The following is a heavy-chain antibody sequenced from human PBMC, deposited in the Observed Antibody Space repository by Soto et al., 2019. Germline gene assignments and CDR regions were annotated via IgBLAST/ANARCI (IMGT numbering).Heavy chain of an antibody. J-gene: IGHJ4*02. D-gene: IGHD2-21*02. Sequence: QAQLVQSGAEVKKPGASVRLSCKTSGYTFTDYFIHWVRQAPGQGLEWMGIISLYHHSTSYAQKFQGRLTVTNDTSTTTVYMELSSLTSEDTAVYWCARELYSCGGDCPYYMDYWGQDTLVTVSS. CDR3: ARELYSCGGDCPYYMDY. CDR2: ISLYHHST. CDR1: GYTFTDYF. V-gene: IGHV1-46*01.